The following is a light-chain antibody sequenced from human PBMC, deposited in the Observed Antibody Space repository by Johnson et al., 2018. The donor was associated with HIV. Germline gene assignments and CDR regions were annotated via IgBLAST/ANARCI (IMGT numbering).Light chain of an antibody. CDR3: GTWDSSLSANV. Sequence: QSVLTQPPSVSAAPGQKVTISCSGSISNIGDNFVSWYQQFPGTAPKLLIYENIKRPSGIPDRFSGSKSGTSATLGIAGLQPGDAADYYCGTWDSSLSANVFGTGTKVTVL. CDR2: ENI. V-gene: IGLV1-51*02. J-gene: IGLJ1*01. CDR1: ISNIGDNF.